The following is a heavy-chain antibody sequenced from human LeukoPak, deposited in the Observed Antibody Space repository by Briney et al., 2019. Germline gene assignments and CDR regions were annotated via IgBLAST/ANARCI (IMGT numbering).Heavy chain of an antibody. CDR3: AKGWFGELFFWYFDL. V-gene: IGHV3-23*01. CDR2: ISGSGGST. Sequence: GGSLRLSCAASGFTFNNYAMNWVRQAPGKGLEWVSAISGSGGSTYYADSVKGRFTISRDNSKNTLYLQMNSLRAEDTAVYYCAKGWFGELFFWYFDLWGRGTLVTVSS. CDR1: GFTFNNYA. J-gene: IGHJ2*01. D-gene: IGHD3-10*01.